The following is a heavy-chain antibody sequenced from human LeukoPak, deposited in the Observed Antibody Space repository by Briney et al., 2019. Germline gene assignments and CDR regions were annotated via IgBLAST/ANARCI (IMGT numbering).Heavy chain of an antibody. CDR2: IIPIFGTA. Sequence: SVKVSCKASGYSFTSYGISWVRQAPGQGLEWMGGIIPIFGTANYAQKFQGRVTITVDESTSTAYMELSSLRSEDTAVYYCAREIGSPKGYWGQGTLVTVSS. D-gene: IGHD2-15*01. J-gene: IGHJ4*02. CDR3: AREIGSPKGY. CDR1: GYSFTSYG. V-gene: IGHV1-69*13.